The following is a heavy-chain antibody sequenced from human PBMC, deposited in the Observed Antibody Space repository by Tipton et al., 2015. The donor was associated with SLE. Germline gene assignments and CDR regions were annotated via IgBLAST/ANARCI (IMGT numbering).Heavy chain of an antibody. CDR1: GFTFSSYA. CDR3: AKMIEPAVYDAFDI. Sequence: GSLRLSCATSGFTFSSYAMSWVRQAPGKGLEWVSTISGSGGSTYYADSVKGRFTISRDNSKNTLYVQMNSLRAEDTAVYYCAKMIEPAVYDAFDIWGQGTMVTVSS. CDR2: ISGSGGST. V-gene: IGHV3-23*01. J-gene: IGHJ3*02. D-gene: IGHD2-2*01.